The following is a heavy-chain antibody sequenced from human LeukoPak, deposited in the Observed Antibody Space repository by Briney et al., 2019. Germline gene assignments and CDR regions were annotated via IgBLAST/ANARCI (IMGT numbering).Heavy chain of an antibody. J-gene: IGHJ4*02. D-gene: IGHD1-20*01. CDR1: GGPISSYY. V-gene: IGHV4-59*12. CDR3: ARGRPRYNWNPGFDY. Sequence: SETLSLTCTVSGGPISSYYWSWIRQPPGKGLEWIGYIYYSGSTNYNPSLKSRVTISVDTSKNQFSLKLSSVTAADTAVYYCARGRPRYNWNPGFDYWGQGTLVTVSS. CDR2: IYYSGST.